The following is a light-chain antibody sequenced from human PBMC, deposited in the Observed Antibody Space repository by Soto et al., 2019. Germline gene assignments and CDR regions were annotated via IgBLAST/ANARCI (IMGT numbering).Light chain of an antibody. Sequence: IEMTQSPATLSGSPVERSTLSCRASQSVSSNLVWYQQKPGQAPRLLIYGASTRATGIPARFSGSGSGTEFTLTISSLQSEDFAVYYCQQYNNWPLTFGGGTKVDIK. CDR3: QQYNNWPLT. J-gene: IGKJ4*01. V-gene: IGKV3-15*01. CDR2: GAS. CDR1: QSVSSN.